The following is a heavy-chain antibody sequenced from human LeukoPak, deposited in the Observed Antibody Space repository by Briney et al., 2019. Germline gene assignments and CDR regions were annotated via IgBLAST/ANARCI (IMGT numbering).Heavy chain of an antibody. CDR3: GRAGGDTNQMGYYLAY. J-gene: IGHJ4*02. V-gene: IGHV3-7*01. D-gene: IGHD4-17*01. Sequence: PGGSLRLSCAASGFTFSSYWMSWVRQAPGKGLEWVANIKQDGSEKYYVDSVKGRFTISRDNAKNSLYLQMNSLRAEDTAVYYCGRAGGDTNQMGYYLAYGGKGTLFTVSS. CDR1: GFTFSSYW. CDR2: IKQDGSEK.